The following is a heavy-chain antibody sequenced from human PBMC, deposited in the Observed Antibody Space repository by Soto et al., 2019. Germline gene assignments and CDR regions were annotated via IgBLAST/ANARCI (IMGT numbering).Heavy chain of an antibody. J-gene: IGHJ4*02. Sequence: QGQLQESGPGLVKPSETLSLTCTVYAGSISRVDYYWRWIRQPPGTRLEWIGYIYYSGSTYYQPSLKSRVTLSVATSNDQWSLKLGSVTVADTAFDDCARWSYYYYGSGYYHYCGGGSLLTVS. D-gene: IGHD3-22*01. CDR2: IYYSGST. V-gene: IGHV4-30-4*01. CDR1: AGSISRVDYY. CDR3: ARWSYYYYGSGYYHY.